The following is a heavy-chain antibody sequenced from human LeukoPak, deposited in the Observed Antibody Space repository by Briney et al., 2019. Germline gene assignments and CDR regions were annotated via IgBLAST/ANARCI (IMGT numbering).Heavy chain of an antibody. D-gene: IGHD3-9*01. CDR1: GFTFSSYS. CDR3: VRGSYYDILTGYYPFDY. Sequence: PGGSLRLSCAASGFTFSSYSMNWVRQAPGKGLEWVSYISSSSSTIYYADSVKGRFTISRDNAKNSLYLQMNSLRAEDTAVYYCVRGSYYDILTGYYPFDYRGQGTLVTVSS. CDR2: ISSSSSTI. V-gene: IGHV3-48*01. J-gene: IGHJ4*02.